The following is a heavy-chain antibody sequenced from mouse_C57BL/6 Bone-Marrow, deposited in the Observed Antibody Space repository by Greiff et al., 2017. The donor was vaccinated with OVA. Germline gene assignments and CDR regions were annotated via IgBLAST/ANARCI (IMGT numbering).Heavy chain of an antibody. J-gene: IGHJ1*03. Sequence: VQLKESGPGLVKPSQSLSLTCSVTGYSITSGYYWNWIRQFPGNKLEWMGYISYDGSNNYNPSLKNRISITRDTSKNQFFLKLNSVTTEDTATYDCARGELGEDWYFDVWGTGTTVTVSS. D-gene: IGHD4-1*01. CDR1: GYSITSGYY. CDR3: ARGELGEDWYFDV. V-gene: IGHV3-6*01. CDR2: ISYDGSN.